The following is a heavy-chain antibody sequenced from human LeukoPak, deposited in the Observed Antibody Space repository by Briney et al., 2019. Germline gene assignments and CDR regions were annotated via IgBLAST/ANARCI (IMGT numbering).Heavy chain of an antibody. D-gene: IGHD6-13*01. Sequence: GASVTVSCKASGYTFTGYYMHWVRQAPGQGLEWVGWIHTNTGNPTYAQGFTGRFVFSLDTSVSTAYLQISSLKAEDTAVYYCARDYSSSWYGAVGSWGQGTLVTVSS. CDR1: GYTFTGYY. J-gene: IGHJ4*02. CDR2: IHTNTGNP. CDR3: ARDYSSSWYGAVGS. V-gene: IGHV7-4-1*02.